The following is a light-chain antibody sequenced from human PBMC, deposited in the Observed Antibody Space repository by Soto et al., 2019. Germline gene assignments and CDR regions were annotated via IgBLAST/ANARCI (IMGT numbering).Light chain of an antibody. Sequence: DIQLTQYPSFLSASVGDRVTITCRASQGISSYLAWYQQKPGKAPKLLIYAASTLQSGVPSRFSGSGSGTEFTLTIISLQPEDFATYYSQQLNSYPFTFGGGTKVDIK. CDR1: QGISSY. CDR2: AAS. J-gene: IGKJ4*01. V-gene: IGKV1-9*01. CDR3: QQLNSYPFT.